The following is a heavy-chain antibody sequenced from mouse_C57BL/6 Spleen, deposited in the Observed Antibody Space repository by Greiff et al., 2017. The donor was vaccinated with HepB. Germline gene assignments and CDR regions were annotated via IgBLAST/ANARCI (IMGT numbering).Heavy chain of an antibody. CDR2: INPGSGGT. D-gene: IGHD1-1*01. V-gene: IGHV1-54*01. J-gene: IGHJ1*03. CDR1: GYAFTNYL. CDR3: ARGATVVARYFDV. Sequence: QVHVKQSGAELVRPGTSVKVSCKASGYAFTNYLIEWVKQRPGQGLEWIGVINPGSGGTNYNEKFKGKATLTADKSSSTAYMQLSSLTSEDSAVYFCARGATVVARYFDVWGTGTTVTVSS.